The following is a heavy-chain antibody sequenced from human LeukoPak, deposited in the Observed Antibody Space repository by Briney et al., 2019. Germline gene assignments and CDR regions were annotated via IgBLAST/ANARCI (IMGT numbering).Heavy chain of an antibody. CDR3: ARVPSLSYCSSTSCHPT. CDR1: GFTFSDYY. V-gene: IGHV3-11*04. D-gene: IGHD2-2*01. J-gene: IGHJ5*02. CDR2: ISSSGSTI. Sequence: PGGSLRLSCAASGFTFSDYYMSWIRQAPGKGLEWVSYISSSGSTIYYADSVKGRFTISRDNAKNSLYLQMNSLRAEDTAVYYCARVPSLSYCSSTSCHPTWGQGTLVTVSS.